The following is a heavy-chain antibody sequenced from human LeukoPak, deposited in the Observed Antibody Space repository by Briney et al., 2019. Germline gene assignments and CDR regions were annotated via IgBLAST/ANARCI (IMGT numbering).Heavy chain of an antibody. CDR2: INPNSGGT. Sequence: ASVRVSCKASGYTFTGYYMHWVRQAPGQGLEWMGWINPNSGGTNYAQKFQGRVTMTRDTSISTAYMELSRLRSGDTAVYYCARGYCSSTSCRSSNHDYWGQGTLVTVSS. CDR1: GYTFTGYY. V-gene: IGHV1-2*02. D-gene: IGHD2-2*01. J-gene: IGHJ4*02. CDR3: ARGYCSSTSCRSSNHDY.